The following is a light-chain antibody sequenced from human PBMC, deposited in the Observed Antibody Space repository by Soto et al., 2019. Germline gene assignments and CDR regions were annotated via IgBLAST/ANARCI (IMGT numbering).Light chain of an antibody. CDR1: SSDVGTYNY. CDR2: EVS. J-gene: IGLJ2*01. CDR3: SSYTSRSTVT. V-gene: IGLV2-14*01. Sequence: QSALTQPASVSGSPGQSITISCTGTSSDVGTYNYVSWYQHLPGKAPKLMIYEVSNRPSGVSNRFSGSKSGNTASLTISGRQAEDEADYYCSSYTSRSTVTFGGGTQLTVL.